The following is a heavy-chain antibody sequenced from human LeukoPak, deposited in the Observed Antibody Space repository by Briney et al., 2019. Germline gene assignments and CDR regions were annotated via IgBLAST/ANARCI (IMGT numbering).Heavy chain of an antibody. Sequence: SETLSLTCTVSGGSISYWGWIRQPPGKGLEWVGTIYCTGSTYYNPSLKSRLTISVDTSKGQVSLQLSSVTAADTAVYYCARTGGTSSPFFDYWGQGTLVTVSS. D-gene: IGHD6-6*01. CDR3: ARTGGTSSPFFDY. V-gene: IGHV4-39*01. CDR1: GGSISY. CDR2: IYCTGST. J-gene: IGHJ4*02.